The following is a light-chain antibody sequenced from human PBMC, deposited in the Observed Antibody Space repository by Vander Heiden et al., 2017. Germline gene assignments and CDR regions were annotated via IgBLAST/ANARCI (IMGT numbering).Light chain of an antibody. V-gene: IGKV1-5*03. CDR1: QSISSW. J-gene: IGKJ5*01. CDR3: QQYNSYSIT. Sequence: DIQMTQSPSTLSASVGDRVTITCRASQSISSWLAWSQPKPGKAPKLLFDKGSCLGRGVPSRFSGSGSGTEFTLTISSLQPDDFATYYCQQYNSYSITFGQGTRLEIK. CDR2: KGS.